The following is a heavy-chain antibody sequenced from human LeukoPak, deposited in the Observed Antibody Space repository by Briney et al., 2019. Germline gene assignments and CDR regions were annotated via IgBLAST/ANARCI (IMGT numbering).Heavy chain of an antibody. CDR3: ARVAPPLDDYIRGSFPYYFDY. J-gene: IGHJ4*02. D-gene: IGHD3-16*01. CDR1: RFIFDNYG. V-gene: IGHV3-23*01. Sequence: GGSLRLSCAASRFIFDNYGMTWVRQAPGEGLEWVSGISDDSYSTYYADSVKGRFTISRDNSKNTLYLHMSSLRVEDTAVFYCARVAPPLDDYIRGSFPYYFDYWGQGTPVTVSS. CDR2: ISDDSYST.